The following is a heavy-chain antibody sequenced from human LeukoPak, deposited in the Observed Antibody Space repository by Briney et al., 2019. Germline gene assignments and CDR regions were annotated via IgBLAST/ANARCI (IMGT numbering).Heavy chain of an antibody. J-gene: IGHJ3*02. V-gene: IGHV4-31*03. CDR1: GGSISSGGYY. CDR2: IYYSGST. Sequence: SQTLSLTCTVSGGSISSGGYYWSWIRQHPGKGLEWIGYIYYSGSTYYNPSLKSRVTISVDTSKNQFSLKLSSVTAADTAVYYCARDHGDYAPVYAFDIWGQGTMVTVSS. D-gene: IGHD4-17*01. CDR3: ARDHGDYAPVYAFDI.